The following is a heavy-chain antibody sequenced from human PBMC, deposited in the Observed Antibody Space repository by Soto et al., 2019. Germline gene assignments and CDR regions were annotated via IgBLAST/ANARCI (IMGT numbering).Heavy chain of an antibody. CDR3: ARGEPFSSSSGWPFDY. D-gene: IGHD6-6*01. Sequence: SVKVSCKASGGTFSSYTISWVRQAPGQGLEWMGGIIPIFGTANYAQKFQGRVTITADESTSTAYMELSSLRSEDTAVYYCARGEPFSSSSGWPFDYWGQGTLVTVSS. CDR2: IIPIFGTA. J-gene: IGHJ4*02. CDR1: GGTFSSYT. V-gene: IGHV1-69*13.